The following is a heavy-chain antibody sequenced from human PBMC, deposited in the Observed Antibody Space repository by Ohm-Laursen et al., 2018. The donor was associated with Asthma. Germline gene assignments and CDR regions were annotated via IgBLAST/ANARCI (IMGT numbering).Heavy chain of an antibody. Sequence: SLRLSCTASKFTFSNYAMSWVRQAPGKGLEWVSAISGSGGSTYYADSVKGRFTISRDNAKNSLYLQMNSLRAQDTAVYYCAKDRGSGSYHYFDYWGQGTLVTVSS. J-gene: IGHJ4*02. CDR3: AKDRGSGSYHYFDY. CDR1: KFTFSNYA. V-gene: IGHV3-23*01. D-gene: IGHD3-10*01. CDR2: ISGSGGST.